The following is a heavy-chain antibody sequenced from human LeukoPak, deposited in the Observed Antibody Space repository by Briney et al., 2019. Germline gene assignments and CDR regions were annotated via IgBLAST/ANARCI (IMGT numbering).Heavy chain of an antibody. CDR3: AKAGFYDILTDGLDI. V-gene: IGHV3-23*01. CDR2: IRGSGFST. CDR1: GFTFSNHG. Sequence: GGSLRLSCAASGFTFSNHGMSWVRQAPGKGLEWVSGIRGSGFSTDYADSVKGRFTISRDNSKNTLYLQMNSLRVEDTAVYYCAKAGFYDILTDGLDIWGQGTMVSVSS. J-gene: IGHJ3*02. D-gene: IGHD3-9*01.